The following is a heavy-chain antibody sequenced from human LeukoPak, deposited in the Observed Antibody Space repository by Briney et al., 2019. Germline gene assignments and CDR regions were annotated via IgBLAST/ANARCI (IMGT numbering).Heavy chain of an antibody. Sequence: SETLSLTCTVSGGSISTYFWSWIRQPPGKGLEWIGYIHDSGSTNYKSSLKSRVTMSVDTSKNQFSLKLSSVTAADTAVYYCATYDYSNFYMDVWGKGTTVTVSS. D-gene: IGHD4-11*01. J-gene: IGHJ6*03. CDR1: GGSISTYF. CDR3: ATYDYSNFYMDV. V-gene: IGHV4-59*12. CDR2: IHDSGST.